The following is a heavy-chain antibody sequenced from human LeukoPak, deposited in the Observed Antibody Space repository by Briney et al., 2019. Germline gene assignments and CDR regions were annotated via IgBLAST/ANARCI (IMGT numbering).Heavy chain of an antibody. J-gene: IGHJ4*02. D-gene: IGHD3-22*01. CDR1: GFTFSSYA. CDR2: ISYDGSNK. CDR3: ARNSYYYDSSGYWPAR. Sequence: GGSLRLSCAASGFTFSSYAMSWVRQAPGKGLEWVAVISYDGSNKYYADSVKGRFTISRDNSKNTLYLQMNSLRAEDTAVYYCARNSYYYDSSGYWPARWGQGTLVTVSS. V-gene: IGHV3-30*01.